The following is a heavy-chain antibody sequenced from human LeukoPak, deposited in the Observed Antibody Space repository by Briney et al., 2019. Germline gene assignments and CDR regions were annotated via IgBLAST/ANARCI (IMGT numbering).Heavy chain of an antibody. Sequence: ASVKVSCKASGYTFTGYYMHWVRQAPGQGLEWMGWINPNSGGTNYAQKFQGRVTMTRDTSISTAYMELSRLRSDDTAVYYCARVESIAAAGTFDPWGQGTLVTVSS. V-gene: IGHV1-2*02. D-gene: IGHD6-13*01. CDR1: GYTFTGYY. J-gene: IGHJ5*02. CDR3: ARVESIAAAGTFDP. CDR2: INPNSGGT.